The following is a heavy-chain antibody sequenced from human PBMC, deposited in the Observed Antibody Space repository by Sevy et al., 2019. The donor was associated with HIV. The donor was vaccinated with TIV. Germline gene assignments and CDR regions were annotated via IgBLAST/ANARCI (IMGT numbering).Heavy chain of an antibody. J-gene: IGHJ4*02. CDR3: ARASEGWGSGFHY. V-gene: IGHV4-31*03. CDR1: GGSISSGGYY. Sequence: SETLSLTCTVSGGSISSGGYYWSWIRQHPGKGLEWIGYIYYSGSTYYNPSLKSRVTISVDTSKNQFSLKLSSVTAADTAVYYCARASEGWGSGFHYWGQGTLVTVSS. D-gene: IGHD2-15*01. CDR2: IYYSGST.